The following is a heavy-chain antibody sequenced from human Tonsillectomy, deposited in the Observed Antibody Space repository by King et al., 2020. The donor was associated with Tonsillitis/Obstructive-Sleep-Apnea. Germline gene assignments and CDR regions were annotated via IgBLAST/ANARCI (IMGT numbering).Heavy chain of an antibody. D-gene: IGHD2-2*01. CDR1: GFTFSSYS. V-gene: IGHV3-21*01. CDR3: ARDAAIGYCSSTSWYPDY. Sequence: VQLVESGGGLVKPGGSLRLSCAASGFTFSSYSMNWVRQAPGKGLEWVSSISSSSSYIYYADSVKGRITISRDNAKNSLYLHMNSLRAEDTAVYYCARDAAIGYCSSTSWYPDYWGQGTLVTVSS. CDR2: ISSSSSYI. J-gene: IGHJ4*02.